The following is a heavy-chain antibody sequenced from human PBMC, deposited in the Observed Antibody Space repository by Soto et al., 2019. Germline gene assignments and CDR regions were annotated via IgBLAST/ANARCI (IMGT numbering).Heavy chain of an antibody. Sequence: QVQLVESGGGVVQPGRSLRLSCEASGFSFGGYALHWLRQPPGKGLEWVAAISSDANHISYADSVGGRFTLSRDNAMNTLYLQMNSLRPEDTATYFCARDRMGEDPVGWFEPWGQGTLVAVPS. CDR2: ISSDANHI. J-gene: IGHJ5*02. D-gene: IGHD3-16*01. V-gene: IGHV3-30-3*01. CDR1: GFSFGGYA. CDR3: ARDRMGEDPVGWFEP.